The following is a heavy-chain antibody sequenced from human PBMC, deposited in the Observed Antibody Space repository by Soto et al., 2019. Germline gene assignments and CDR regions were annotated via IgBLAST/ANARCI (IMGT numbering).Heavy chain of an antibody. CDR3: VTPAEALDTAMIKGLAH. CDR2: ILPIFGTP. Sequence: QVQLVQSGTEVKKPGSSVKVSCKASGGTFSNSAIIWVRQAPGQGLEWMGGILPIFGTPNFAEKFQGRLTISAVEFSSTSYMVCNILRSEDTAVYYCVTPAEALDTAMIKGLAHWGQGSLVSVST. V-gene: IGHV1-69*01. CDR1: GGTFSNSA. D-gene: IGHD5-18*01. J-gene: IGHJ4*02.